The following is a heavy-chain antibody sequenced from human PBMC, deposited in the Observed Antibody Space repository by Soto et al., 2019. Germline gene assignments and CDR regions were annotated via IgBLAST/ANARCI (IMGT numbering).Heavy chain of an antibody. CDR2: IKSRTDGGST. CDR1: GFIFSTAW. Sequence: EAQLVESGGGFVKPGESLRLSCSASGFIFSTAWMNWVRQAPGKGLEWVGRIKSRTDGGSTNYAAPVRGRFSISRDDSENTLFLEMNSLKTEDTAVYYCTADLRSFARRFDPWGQGTLVTVSS. D-gene: IGHD4-17*01. V-gene: IGHV3-15*01. J-gene: IGHJ5*02. CDR3: TADLRSFARRFDP.